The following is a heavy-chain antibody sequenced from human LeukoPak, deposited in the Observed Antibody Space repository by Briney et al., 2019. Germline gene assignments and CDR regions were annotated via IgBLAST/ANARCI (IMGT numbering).Heavy chain of an antibody. CDR3: ARGMDSSGWSHDH. D-gene: IGHD6-19*01. J-gene: IGHJ4*02. CDR2: IYSGGST. V-gene: IGHV3-66*01. CDR1: GFIVSSNY. Sequence: GESLRLSCAASGFIVSSNYMSWVRQAPGKGLEWVSVIYSGGSTYYADSVKGRFTFSRDNSKNTLYLQMNSLRPEDTAVYYCARGMDSSGWSHDHWGQGTLVTVAS.